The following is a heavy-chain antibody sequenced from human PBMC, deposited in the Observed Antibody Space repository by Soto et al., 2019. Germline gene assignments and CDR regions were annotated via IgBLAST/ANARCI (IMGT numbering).Heavy chain of an antibody. D-gene: IGHD5-12*01. V-gene: IGHV1-18*01. CDR1: GYDFTTYG. CDR3: ARRIVATETFDY. J-gene: IGHJ4*02. Sequence: GASVKVSCKGSGYDFTTYGITWVRQAPGQGLEWMAWISAHNGNTDYAQKLQGRVTVTRDTSTSTAYMELRSLRSDDTAVYYCARRIVATETFDYWGQGTLVTVSS. CDR2: ISAHNGNT.